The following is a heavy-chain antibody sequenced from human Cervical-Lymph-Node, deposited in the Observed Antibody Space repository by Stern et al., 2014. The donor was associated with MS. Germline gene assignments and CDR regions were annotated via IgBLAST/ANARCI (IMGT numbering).Heavy chain of an antibody. V-gene: IGHV4-4*02. CDR1: GDSISNYNW. J-gene: IGHJ4*02. Sequence: QVQLQESGPGLVKPSGTLSLTCAVSGDSISNYNWWSWVRPSPGKGLEWIGEIYVSGSTHYTPYLASRVIMSVDRSNQQIAPKLPAVTAADTALYYCARRGGRRLVHFDYWGQGILVTVSS. CDR2: IYVSGST. CDR3: ARRGGRRLVHFDY. D-gene: IGHD3-9*01.